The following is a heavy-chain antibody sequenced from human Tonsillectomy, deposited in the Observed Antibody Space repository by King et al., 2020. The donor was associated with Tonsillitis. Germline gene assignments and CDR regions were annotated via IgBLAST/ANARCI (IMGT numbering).Heavy chain of an antibody. CDR2: INYSGSN. V-gene: IGHV4-59*01. CDR3: ARGDHYYDSSGFYDAFYI. D-gene: IGHD3-22*01. J-gene: IGHJ3*02. CDR1: GGFISSYY. Sequence: QLQESGPGLVKPSETLSLTCTVSGGFISSYYWSWIRQHPGRGLVWIGYINYSGSNNYNTSFKRRVNISVDTSKNQFSQKLSSVTAADTAVYYCARGDHYYDSSGFYDAFYIWGQGKMVTVSS.